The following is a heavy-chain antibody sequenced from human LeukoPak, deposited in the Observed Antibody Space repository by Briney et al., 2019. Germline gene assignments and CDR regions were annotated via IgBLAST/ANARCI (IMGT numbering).Heavy chain of an antibody. CDR1: GASVRNEY. CDR3: ARYDRGLFFFDN. CDR2: IHYSGSS. Sequence: SETLSLTCTVSGASVRNEYWSWIRQPPGKELEWIGYIHYSGSSNYHPSLGSRVTISLDTSKNQFSLKLKSVTAADTGMYHCARYDRGLFFFDNWGQGTLVTVSS. J-gene: IGHJ4*02. V-gene: IGHV4-59*08. D-gene: IGHD1-14*01.